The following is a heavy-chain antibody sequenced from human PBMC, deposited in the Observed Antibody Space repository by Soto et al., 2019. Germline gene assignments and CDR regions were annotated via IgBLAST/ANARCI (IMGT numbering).Heavy chain of an antibody. CDR2: IWYDGSNK. CDR3: ARTPVPAAMYGKYYFDY. J-gene: IGHJ4*02. V-gene: IGHV3-33*01. Sequence: QVQLVESGGGVVQPGRSLRLSCAASGFTFSSYGMHWVRQAPGKGLEWVAVIWYDGSNKYYADSVKGRFTISRDNSKNTLYLQMNSLRAEDTAVYYCARTPVPAAMYGKYYFDYWGQGTLVTVSS. D-gene: IGHD2-2*01. CDR1: GFTFSSYG.